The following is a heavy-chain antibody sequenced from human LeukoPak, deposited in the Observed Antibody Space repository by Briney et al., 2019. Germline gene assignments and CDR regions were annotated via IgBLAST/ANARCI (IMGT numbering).Heavy chain of an antibody. D-gene: IGHD3-16*01. V-gene: IGHV3-74*01. CDR3: ARDRGINWFDP. CDR2: INTDATNT. Sequence: GGSLRLSCAASGYTFTNYWMHWVRQAPGEGLGWVSRINTDATNTIYAASVRGRFTVSRDNAKNTLYLQMDSLRAEDTAVYYCARDRGINWFDPWGQGTLVAVSS. CDR1: GYTFTNYW. J-gene: IGHJ5*02.